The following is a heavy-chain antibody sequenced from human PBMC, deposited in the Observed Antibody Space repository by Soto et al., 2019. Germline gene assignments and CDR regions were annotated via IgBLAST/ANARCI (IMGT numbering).Heavy chain of an antibody. CDR2: ISYDGSNK. CDR3: ARDMVGATTLLFDY. CDR1: GFTFGSYA. Sequence: PGGSLRLSCAASGFTFGSYAMHWVRQAPGKGLEWVAVISYDGSNKYYADSVKGRFTISRDNSKNTLYLQMNSLRAEDTAVYYCARDMVGATTLLFDYWGQGXLVTVYS. V-gene: IGHV3-30-3*01. D-gene: IGHD1-26*01. J-gene: IGHJ4*02.